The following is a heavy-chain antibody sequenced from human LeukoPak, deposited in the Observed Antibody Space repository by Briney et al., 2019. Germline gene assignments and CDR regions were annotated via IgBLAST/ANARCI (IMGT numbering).Heavy chain of an antibody. CDR2: INQDGSEE. CDR1: GFIFSTYW. V-gene: IGHV3-7*03. Sequence: PGGSLRLSCAASGFIFSTYWMSWVRQAPRKGLEWVANINQDGSEEFYVDSVKGRFTISRDNAKKSLYLQMNSLRAEDTAVYYCASGQQLGYWGQGTLVTVSS. J-gene: IGHJ4*02. D-gene: IGHD6-13*01. CDR3: ASGQQLGY.